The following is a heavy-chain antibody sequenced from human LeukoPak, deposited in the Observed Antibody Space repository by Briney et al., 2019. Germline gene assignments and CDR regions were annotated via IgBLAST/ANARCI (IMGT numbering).Heavy chain of an antibody. Sequence: PGGSLRLSCAASGFTFSSYCLTWGRQAPGKGLEWVSSISSSSDYIYYADSLKGRFTISRDNAKNSLYLQMDSLRVEDTAVYYCTRGDFYYYDTDYWGQGTLVTVSS. V-gene: IGHV3-21*01. CDR3: TRGDFYYYDTDY. J-gene: IGHJ4*02. D-gene: IGHD3-22*01. CDR1: GFTFSSYC. CDR2: ISSSSDYI.